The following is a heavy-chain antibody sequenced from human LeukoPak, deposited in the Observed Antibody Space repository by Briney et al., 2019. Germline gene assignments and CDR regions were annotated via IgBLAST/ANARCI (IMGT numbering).Heavy chain of an antibody. CDR2: ISSSSSYI. V-gene: IGHV3-21*01. Sequence: PGGSLRLSCAASGFTFSSYSMNWVRQAPGKGLEWVSSISSSSSYIYYADSVKGRFTISRDNAKNSMYLQMNSLRAEDTAVYYCARDPYSSGWLTRGYWGQGTLVTVSS. CDR1: GFTFSSYS. D-gene: IGHD6-19*01. J-gene: IGHJ4*02. CDR3: ARDPYSSGWLTRGY.